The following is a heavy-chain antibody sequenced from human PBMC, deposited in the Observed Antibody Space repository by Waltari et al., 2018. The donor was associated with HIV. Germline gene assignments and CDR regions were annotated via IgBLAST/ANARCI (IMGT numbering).Heavy chain of an antibody. CDR3: VKDTALIRGVIHFYGMDV. CDR2: SSGSGDKT. CDR1: GFTFSTYD. D-gene: IGHD3-10*01. V-gene: IGHV3-23*01. Sequence: EVQLLESGGGFVQPGGSLRLACAASGFTFSTYDMTWVRQAPGKGLECGSLSSGSGDKTYYADSVKGRFTTSRDNSENTLYLQMNSLRSEDTAIYYCVKDTALIRGVIHFYGMDVWGQGTTVTVSS. J-gene: IGHJ6*02.